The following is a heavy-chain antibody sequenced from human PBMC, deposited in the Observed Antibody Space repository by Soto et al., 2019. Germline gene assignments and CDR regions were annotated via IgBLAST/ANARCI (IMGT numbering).Heavy chain of an antibody. CDR2: IYYSGST. D-gene: IGHD3-10*01. V-gene: IGHV4-59*01. J-gene: IGHJ4*02. Sequence: QVQLQESGPGLVKPSETLSLTCTVSGGSISSYYWSWIRQPPGKGLEWIGYIYYSGSTNYNPSLKSRVTISVDTSKNQFSLKLSSVTAADTAVYYCARAWEFDPPFDYWGQGTLVTVSS. CDR1: GGSISSYY. CDR3: ARAWEFDPPFDY.